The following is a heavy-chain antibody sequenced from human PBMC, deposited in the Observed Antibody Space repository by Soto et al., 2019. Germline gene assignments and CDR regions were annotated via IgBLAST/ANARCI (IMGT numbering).Heavy chain of an antibody. Sequence: QVQLQQWGAGLLKPSETLSLTCAVYGGSFSGYYWSWIRQPPGKGLEWIGEINHSGSTNYNPSLNSRVTISVDTSKNQFSLKLSSVTAADTAVYYCARRRQFTSYYYYYGMDVWGQGTTVTVSS. D-gene: IGHD6-19*01. CDR1: GGSFSGYY. V-gene: IGHV4-34*01. CDR2: INHSGST. J-gene: IGHJ6*02. CDR3: ARRRQFTSYYYYYGMDV.